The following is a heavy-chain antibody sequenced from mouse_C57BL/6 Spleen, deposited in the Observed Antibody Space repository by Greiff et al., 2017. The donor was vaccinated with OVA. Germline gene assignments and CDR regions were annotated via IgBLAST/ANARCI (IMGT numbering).Heavy chain of an antibody. CDR3: ARRTATGVAHWYVDV. CDR1: GFTFSSYA. V-gene: IGHV5-4*03. D-gene: IGHD1-1*01. J-gene: IGHJ1*03. Sequence: DVKLVESGGGLVKPGGSLKLSCAASGFTFSSYAMSWVRQTPEKRLEWVATISDGGSYTYYPDNVKGRFTISRDNAKNNLYLQMGHLKSEDTAMYYCARRTATGVAHWYVDVWGTGTTVTVSS. CDR2: ISDGGSYT.